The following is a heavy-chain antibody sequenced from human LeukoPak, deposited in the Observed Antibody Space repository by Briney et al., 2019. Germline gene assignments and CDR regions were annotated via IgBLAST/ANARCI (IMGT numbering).Heavy chain of an antibody. D-gene: IGHD2-2*02. CDR3: ARDYGGFCTSDNCYRTIFDY. CDR1: GYTFTGYY. CDR2: INPNSGGA. V-gene: IGHV1-2*02. J-gene: IGHJ4*02. Sequence: ASVKVSCKASGYTFTGYYMHWVRQAPGQGLEWMGWINPNSGGANYAQRFQGRVTMTRDTSISTAYMGLSSLRSDDTAVYYCARDYGGFCTSDNCYRTIFDYWGQGTLVTVSS.